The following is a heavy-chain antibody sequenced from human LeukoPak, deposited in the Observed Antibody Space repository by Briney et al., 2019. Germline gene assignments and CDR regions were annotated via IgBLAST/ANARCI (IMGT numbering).Heavy chain of an antibody. Sequence: GGSLRLSCRVSGITFGNYDMSWVRQAPGKGLEWVSGVSGSGDSKYYVDSVEGRFTIYRDNSKNTLFLQMDILGAEDTAAYYCAKGGMSMIRGGAFDYWGQGSRVTVSS. J-gene: IGHJ4*02. V-gene: IGHV3-23*01. D-gene: IGHD3-10*01. CDR2: VSGSGDSK. CDR3: AKGGMSMIRGGAFDY. CDR1: GITFGNYD.